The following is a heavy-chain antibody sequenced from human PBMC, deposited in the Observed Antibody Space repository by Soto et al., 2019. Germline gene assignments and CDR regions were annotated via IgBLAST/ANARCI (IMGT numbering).Heavy chain of an antibody. CDR1: GGSFSVNSVA. V-gene: IGHV6-1*01. Sequence: SQTLSLTCAISGGSFSVNSVAWNWIRQSPARGLEWLGRTYYRSKWYNDYAVSVKSRITINPDTSRNQFSLKLSSVIAADTAIYYCARLGDYYQSLDTWGHGTLVTVSS. CDR2: TYYRSKWYN. CDR3: ARLGDYYQSLDT. J-gene: IGHJ5*01. D-gene: IGHD3-22*01.